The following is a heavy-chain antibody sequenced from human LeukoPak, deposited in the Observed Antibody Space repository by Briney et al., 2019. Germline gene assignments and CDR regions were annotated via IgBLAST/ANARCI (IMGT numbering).Heavy chain of an antibody. CDR1: GGSFSGYY. V-gene: IGHV4-34*01. J-gene: IGHJ5*02. Sequence: SETLSLTCAVYGGSFSGYYWSWIRQPPGKGLEWIGEINHSGSTNYNPSLKSRVTISVDTSKNQFSLKLSSVTAADTAVYYCARDLPYNYDILAGYFRWFDPWGQGTLVTVSS. D-gene: IGHD3-9*01. CDR2: INHSGST. CDR3: ARDLPYNYDILAGYFRWFDP.